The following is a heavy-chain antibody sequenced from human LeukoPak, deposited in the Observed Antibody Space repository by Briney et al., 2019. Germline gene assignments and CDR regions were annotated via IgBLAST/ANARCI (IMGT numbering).Heavy chain of an antibody. CDR1: RFTFSSYA. CDR3: AKDFGSSWYNHAEYFQH. Sequence: PGGSLRLSCAASRFTFSSYAMSWVRQAPGKGLEWVSAISGSGGSTYYADSVKGRFTISRDNSKNTLYLQMNSLRAEDTAVYYCAKDFGSSWYNHAEYFQHWGQGTLVTVSS. J-gene: IGHJ1*01. D-gene: IGHD6-13*01. CDR2: ISGSGGST. V-gene: IGHV3-23*01.